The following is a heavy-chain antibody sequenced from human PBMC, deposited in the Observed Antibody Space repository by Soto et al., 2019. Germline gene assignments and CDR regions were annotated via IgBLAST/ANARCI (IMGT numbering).Heavy chain of an antibody. CDR3: AKQRADYGSGADTFYFDS. D-gene: IGHD3-10*01. Sequence: GGSLRLSCTVSGVSFSNYAMNWDRPAPGEGLECVSSLSGSGGTTYYAGSVKGRFIISRDNSKNTLYLLMNSLRAEDTALYYCAKQRADYGSGADTFYFDSWGQGALVTVSS. V-gene: IGHV3-23*01. CDR2: LSGSGGTT. CDR1: GVSFSNYA. J-gene: IGHJ4*02.